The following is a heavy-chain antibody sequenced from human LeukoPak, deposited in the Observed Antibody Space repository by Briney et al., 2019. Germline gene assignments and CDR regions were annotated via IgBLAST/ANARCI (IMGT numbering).Heavy chain of an antibody. D-gene: IGHD3-22*01. CDR2: IKQDGSEK. CDR3: ARTVRGIVMPQNAFDI. Sequence: GGSLRLSCAASGFTFSNYWMSWVRQAPGKGLEWVANIKQDGSEKYYVDSVKGRFTISRDNAKNALYLQMDSLIVEDTAVYYCARTVRGIVMPQNAFDIWGQGTKVTVSS. J-gene: IGHJ3*02. CDR1: GFTFSNYW. V-gene: IGHV3-7*01.